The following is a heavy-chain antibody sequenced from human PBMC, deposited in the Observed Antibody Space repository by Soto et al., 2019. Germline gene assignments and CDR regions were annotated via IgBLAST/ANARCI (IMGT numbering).Heavy chain of an antibody. Sequence: KVSCKASGHTFTGYYMHWVRQAPGQGLEWMGWINPNSGGTNYAQTFQGWVTMTRDTSISTAYMELSRLRSDDTAVYYCAREPVAGIWFDPWGQGTLVTVSS. J-gene: IGHJ5*02. D-gene: IGHD6-19*01. CDR1: GHTFTGYY. CDR3: AREPVAGIWFDP. V-gene: IGHV1-2*04. CDR2: INPNSGGT.